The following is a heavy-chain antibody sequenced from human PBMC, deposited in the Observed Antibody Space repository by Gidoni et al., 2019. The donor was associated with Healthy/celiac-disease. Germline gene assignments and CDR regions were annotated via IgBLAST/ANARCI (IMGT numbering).Heavy chain of an antibody. V-gene: IGHV4-31*03. J-gene: IGHJ4*02. CDR2: IYYSGST. Sequence: QVQLQESGPGLVKPSQTLSLTCNVSGGSISSGGYYWSWIRQHPGKGLELVGYIYYSGSTYYNPSLKSRVTISVDTSKNQFSLKLSSVTAADTAVYYCARAPRYGDYSRSFDYWGQGTLVTVSS. CDR3: ARAPRYGDYSRSFDY. CDR1: GGSISSGGYY. D-gene: IGHD4-17*01.